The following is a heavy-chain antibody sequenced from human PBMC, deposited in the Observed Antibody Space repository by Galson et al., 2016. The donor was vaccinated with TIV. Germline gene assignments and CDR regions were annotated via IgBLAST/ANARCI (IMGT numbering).Heavy chain of an antibody. Sequence: SLRLSCAASGFIFSSCGMHWVRQAPGKGLEWVALISFDGTNKHYADSVKGRFTISRDNSKNTLYLQMKSLRLEDTAVYYRARVRFCSGTNCFNWFDSWGQGAQVTVSS. CDR1: GFIFSSCG. CDR3: ARVRFCSGTNCFNWFDS. CDR2: ISFDGTNK. V-gene: IGHV3-33*01. D-gene: IGHD2-2*01. J-gene: IGHJ5*01.